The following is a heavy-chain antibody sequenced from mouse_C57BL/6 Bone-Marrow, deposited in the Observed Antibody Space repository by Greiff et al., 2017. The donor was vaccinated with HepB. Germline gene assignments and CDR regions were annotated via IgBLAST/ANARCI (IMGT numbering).Heavy chain of an antibody. D-gene: IGHD2-2*01. CDR1: GYTFTSYW. CDR3: ARKGGLRRWRYFDV. CDR2: INPSSGYT. J-gene: IGHJ1*03. V-gene: IGHV1-7*01. Sequence: QVHVKQSGAELAKPGASVKLSCKASGYTFTSYWMHWVKQRPGQGLEWIGYINPSSGYTKYNQKFKDKATLTVDKSSSTAYMQLSSLTYEDSAVYYCARKGGLRRWRYFDVWGTGTTVTVTS.